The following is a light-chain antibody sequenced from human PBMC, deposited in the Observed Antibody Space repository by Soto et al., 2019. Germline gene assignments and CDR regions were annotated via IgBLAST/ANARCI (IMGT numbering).Light chain of an antibody. V-gene: IGKV1D-8*01. Sequence: VIWVTQSPSFLSASTGDRVTISCRISQGISSHLAWYQQKPGKAPELLIYDASTLQSGVPSRFSGSGSGSEFTLTITYLQSEDFATYYCQHYYNFPHAFGQGTKLEIK. CDR1: QGISSH. J-gene: IGKJ2*01. CDR3: QHYYNFPHA. CDR2: DAS.